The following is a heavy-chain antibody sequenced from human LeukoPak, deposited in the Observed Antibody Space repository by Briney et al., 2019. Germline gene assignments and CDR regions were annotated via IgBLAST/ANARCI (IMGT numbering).Heavy chain of an antibody. J-gene: IGHJ5*02. CDR1: GGTFSSYA. D-gene: IGHD1-26*01. CDR2: IIPIFGTP. V-gene: IGHV1-69*13. Sequence: SVKVSCKASGGTFSSYAITWVRQATGQGLEWMGGIIPIFGTPKYAQKFQGRVTITADESTSTAYMELSSLRSEDTAVYYCASVIVGTTWWFDPWGQGTLVTVSS. CDR3: ASVIVGTTWWFDP.